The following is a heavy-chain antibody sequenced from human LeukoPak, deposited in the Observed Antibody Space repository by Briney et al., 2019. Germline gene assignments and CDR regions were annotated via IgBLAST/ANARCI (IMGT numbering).Heavy chain of an antibody. CDR2: VCYSGTT. CDR3: ARHSGVVWSGGHYFDY. J-gene: IGHJ4*02. V-gene: IGHV4-39*01. CDR1: GDSFSDNTYY. Sequence: PSETLSLSCTVSGDSFSDNTYYWGWIRQPPGKGLEWIGSVCYSGTTYYTPSLKSRVTISVDTSKNQFSLKVRTVTAADTAVYICARHSGVVWSGGHYFDYWGQGTLATVSS. D-gene: IGHD3-10*01.